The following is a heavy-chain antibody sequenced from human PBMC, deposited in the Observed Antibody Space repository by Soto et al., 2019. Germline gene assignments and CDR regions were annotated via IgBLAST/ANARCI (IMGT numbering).Heavy chain of an antibody. Sequence: ASVKVSCKASGYTFTNYGISWVRQAPGQGLEWMGWINVYNGNTKYAQKVQGRVTMTTDTSTSTAYMELRSLRSDDAAVYYCARGVGSGSYYNQYNWFDPWGQGTLVTVSS. CDR3: ARGVGSGSYYNQYNWFDP. D-gene: IGHD3-10*01. J-gene: IGHJ5*02. CDR2: INVYNGNT. CDR1: GYTFTNYG. V-gene: IGHV1-18*01.